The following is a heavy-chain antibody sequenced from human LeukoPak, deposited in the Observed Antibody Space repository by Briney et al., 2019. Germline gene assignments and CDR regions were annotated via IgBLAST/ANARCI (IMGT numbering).Heavy chain of an antibody. D-gene: IGHD2-15*01. Sequence: PSETLPLTCTVSGGSISSSSYYWGWIRQPPGKGLEWIGSIYYSGSTYYNPSLKSRVTISVDTSKNQFSLKLSSVTAADTAVYYCARGPLVVAAIYYYYYYGMDVWGQGTTVTVSS. CDR1: GGSISSSSYY. CDR3: ARGPLVVAAIYYYYYYGMDV. CDR2: IYYSGST. J-gene: IGHJ6*02. V-gene: IGHV4-39*01.